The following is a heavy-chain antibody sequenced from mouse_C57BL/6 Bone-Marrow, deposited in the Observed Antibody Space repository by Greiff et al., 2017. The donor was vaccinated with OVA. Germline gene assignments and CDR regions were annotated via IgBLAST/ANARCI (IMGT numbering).Heavy chain of an antibody. J-gene: IGHJ2*01. CDR2: ISNGGGST. Sequence: EVKVVESGGGLVQPGGSLKLSCAASGFTFSDYYMYWVRQTPEKRLEWVAYISNGGGSTYYPDTVKGRFTISRDNAKNTLYLQMSRLKSEDTAMYYCASLITTVVAKGYWGQGTTLTVSS. D-gene: IGHD1-1*01. V-gene: IGHV5-12*01. CDR3: ASLITTVVAKGY. CDR1: GFTFSDYY.